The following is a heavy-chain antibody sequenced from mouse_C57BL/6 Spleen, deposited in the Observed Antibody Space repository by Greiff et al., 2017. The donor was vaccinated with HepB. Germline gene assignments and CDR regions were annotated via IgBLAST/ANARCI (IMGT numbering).Heavy chain of an antibody. CDR2: INPSTGGT. J-gene: IGHJ2*01. D-gene: IGHD3-3*01. V-gene: IGHV1-42*01. Sequence: VQLQQSGPELVKPGASVKISCKASGYSFTGYYMNWVKQSPEKSLEWIGEINPSTGGTTYNQKFKAKATLTVDKSSSTAYMQLKSLTSEDSAVDYCARGGDIDYWGQGTTLTVSS. CDR1: GYSFTGYY. CDR3: ARGGDIDY.